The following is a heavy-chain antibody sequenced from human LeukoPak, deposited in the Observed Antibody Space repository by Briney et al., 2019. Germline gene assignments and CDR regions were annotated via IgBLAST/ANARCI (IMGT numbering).Heavy chain of an antibody. Sequence: ASVKVSCKASGYTFTGYYMHWVRQAPGQGLEWMGWINPNSGGTNYAQKFQGRVTMTRDTSISTAYMELSRLRSDDTAVYYCAREYSSSSGAWLLDYWGQGTLVTVSS. V-gene: IGHV1-2*02. D-gene: IGHD6-6*01. J-gene: IGHJ4*02. CDR3: AREYSSSSGAWLLDY. CDR2: INPNSGGT. CDR1: GYTFTGYY.